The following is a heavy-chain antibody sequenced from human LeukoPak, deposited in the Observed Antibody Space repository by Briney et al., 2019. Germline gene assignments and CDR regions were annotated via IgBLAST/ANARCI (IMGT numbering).Heavy chain of an antibody. V-gene: IGHV1-69*04. CDR2: IIPILGIA. CDR3: ARDRAYGDYVINY. Sequence: ASVKVSCKASGGTFSSYAISWVRQAPGQGLEWMGRIIPILGIANYAQKFQGRVTITADKSTGTAYMELSSLRSEDTAVYYCARDRAYGDYVINYWGQGTLVTVSS. D-gene: IGHD4-17*01. J-gene: IGHJ4*02. CDR1: GGTFSSYA.